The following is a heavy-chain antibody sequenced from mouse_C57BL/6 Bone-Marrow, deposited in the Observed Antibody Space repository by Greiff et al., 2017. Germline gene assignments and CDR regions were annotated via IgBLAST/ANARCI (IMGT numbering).Heavy chain of an antibody. CDR1: GYTFTGYW. Sequence: VLLVESGAELMKPGASVKLSCKATGYTFTGYWIEWVKQRPGHGLEWIGEILPGSGSTNYNEKFKGKATFTADTSSNTAYMQLSSLTTEDSAIYYGDTSDYGNYLDYDMDDWGQGTSVTVSA. D-gene: IGHD2-1*01. V-gene: IGHV1-9*01. CDR3: DTSDYGNYLDYDMDD. CDR2: ILPGSGST. J-gene: IGHJ4*01.